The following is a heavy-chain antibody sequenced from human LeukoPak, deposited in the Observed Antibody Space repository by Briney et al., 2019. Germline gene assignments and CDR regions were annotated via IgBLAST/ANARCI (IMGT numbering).Heavy chain of an antibody. CDR3: AKAREYQSYGMDV. V-gene: IGHV3-21*04. Sequence: PGGSLRLSCAASEFTFSTYSMSWVRQAPGKGLEWVSSISSSSSYIYYADSVKGRFTISRDNSKNTLYLQMNSLRAEDTAVYYCAKAREYQSYGMDVWGQGTTVTVSS. D-gene: IGHD2-2*01. CDR2: ISSSSSYI. J-gene: IGHJ6*02. CDR1: EFTFSTYS.